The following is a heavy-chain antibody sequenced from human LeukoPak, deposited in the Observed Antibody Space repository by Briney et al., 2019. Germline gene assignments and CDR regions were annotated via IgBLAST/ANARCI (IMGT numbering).Heavy chain of an antibody. V-gene: IGHV3-23*01. J-gene: IGHJ4*02. CDR1: GFTFKNCA. CDR3: AKVIGLVDPFDY. Sequence: RPGGSLRLSCVVSGFTFKNCAMSWVRQAPGKGLEWVSTISDRGGSTYYADSVKGRFTISRDNSKNTLYLQVNSLRADDTAVYYCAKVIGLVDPFDYWGQGTLVTVSS. CDR2: ISDRGGST. D-gene: IGHD2-15*01.